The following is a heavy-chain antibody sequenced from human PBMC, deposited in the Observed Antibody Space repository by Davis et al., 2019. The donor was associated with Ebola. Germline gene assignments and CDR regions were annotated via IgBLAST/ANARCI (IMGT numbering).Heavy chain of an antibody. CDR3: ARDNIMGGYAFDM. J-gene: IGHJ3*02. CDR1: GFTFSSYA. CDR2: ISYDGSNK. Sequence: GESLKISCAASGFTFSSYAMHWVRQAPGKGLEWVAVISYDGSNKYYADSVKGRFTISRDNSKNMAYMQINSLRPEDTALYHCARDNIMGGYAFDMWGQGTMVTVSS. D-gene: IGHD3-16*01. V-gene: IGHV3-30*04.